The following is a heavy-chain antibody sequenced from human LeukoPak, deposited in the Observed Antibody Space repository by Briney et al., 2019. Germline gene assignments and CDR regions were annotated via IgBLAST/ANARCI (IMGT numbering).Heavy chain of an antibody. CDR1: GFTLSSYG. V-gene: IGHV3-30*18. J-gene: IGHJ3*02. CDR3: AKVYGGNGNDAFDI. Sequence: GGSLRLSCAASGFTLSSYGMHWVRQAPGKGLEWVALILYDGSNKYYADSVKGRFTISRDNSKNTLYLQMNSLRAEDTAVYYCAKVYGGNGNDAFDIRGQGTMVTVSS. CDR2: ILYDGSNK. D-gene: IGHD4-23*01.